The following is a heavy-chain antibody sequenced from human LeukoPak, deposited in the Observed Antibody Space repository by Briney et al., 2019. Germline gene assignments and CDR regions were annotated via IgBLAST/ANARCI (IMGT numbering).Heavy chain of an antibody. Sequence: GGSLRLSCAVSGFIVSSNSMSWVRQAPGRGLEWASLIDSGVRTYYGDSVKGRFTISRDNSKNTVYLRMNGLRADDTAVYYCARTVHYAFDIWGQGTMVTVSS. CDR2: IDSGVRT. J-gene: IGHJ3*02. D-gene: IGHD4-17*01. CDR1: GFIVSSNS. V-gene: IGHV3-53*01. CDR3: ARTVHYAFDI.